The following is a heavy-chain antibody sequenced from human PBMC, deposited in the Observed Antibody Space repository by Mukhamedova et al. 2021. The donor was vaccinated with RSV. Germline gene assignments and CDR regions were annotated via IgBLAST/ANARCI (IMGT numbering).Heavy chain of an antibody. CDR2: INSNIGNT. V-gene: IGHV1-18*01. CDR3: PRPMATGQHHHH. D-gene: IGHD1-14*01. Sequence: WVRQAPGQGLEWIGWINSNIGNTIYARNFQGRVTMTTDRSTSTVYMELRSLKLTATAAFFVPRPMATGQHHHHWVPGTLVPAPS. J-gene: IGHJ5*02.